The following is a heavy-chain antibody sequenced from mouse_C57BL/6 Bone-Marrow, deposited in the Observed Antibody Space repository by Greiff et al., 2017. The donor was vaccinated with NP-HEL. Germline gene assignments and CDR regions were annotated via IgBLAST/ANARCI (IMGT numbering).Heavy chain of an antibody. J-gene: IGHJ4*01. CDR2: IDPSDSYT. D-gene: IGHD2-4*01. CDR1: GYTFTSYW. V-gene: IGHV1-69*01. Sequence: VKLQQPGAELVMPGASVKLSCKASGYTFTSYWMHWVKQRPGQGLEWIGEIDPSDSYTNYNQKFKGKSTLTVDKSSSTAYMQLSSLTSEDSAVYYCAREGIYYDYDLYAMDYWGQGTSVTVSS. CDR3: AREGIYYDYDLYAMDY.